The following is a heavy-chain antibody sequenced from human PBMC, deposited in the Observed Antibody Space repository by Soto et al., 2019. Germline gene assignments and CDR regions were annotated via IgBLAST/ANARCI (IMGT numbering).Heavy chain of an antibody. V-gene: IGHV4-4*02. CDR3: TRGDYGGYSGVWFAP. CDR2: IYHGGST. D-gene: IGHD4-17*01. Sequence: QVQLQESGPGLVKSSGTLSLTCAVSGGFISSGGWWTWVRQPPGKGLEWIGQIYHGGSTNYNPSLRSRVRLSLDKSTNQFSLKLNSVNDADTAVYYCTRGDYGGYSGVWFAPWGQGTLVTVSS. J-gene: IGHJ5*02. CDR1: GGFISSGGW.